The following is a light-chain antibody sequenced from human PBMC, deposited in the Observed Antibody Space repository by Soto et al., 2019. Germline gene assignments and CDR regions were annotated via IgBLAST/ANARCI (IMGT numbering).Light chain of an antibody. CDR3: QQYGSSPPYT. J-gene: IGKJ2*01. CDR2: GSA. CDR1: QSVSGNY. Sequence: EIVLTQSPGILSLSPGERATLSCRASQSVSGNYLAWYQQKPGQSPRLLIYGSADRATGIPDSFSGSGSGTDFALTISRVEPEDFAVYYCQQYGSSPPYTFGQGTKVEIK. V-gene: IGKV3-20*01.